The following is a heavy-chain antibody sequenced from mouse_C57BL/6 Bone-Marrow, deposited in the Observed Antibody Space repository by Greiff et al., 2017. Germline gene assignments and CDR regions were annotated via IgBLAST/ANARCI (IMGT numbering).Heavy chain of an antibody. CDR3: ASFNNWYFDV. V-gene: IGHV3-6*01. J-gene: IGHJ1*03. CDR1: GYSITSGYY. Sequence: EVQVVESGPGLVKPSQSLSLTCSVTGYSITSGYYWNWIRQFPGNKLEWMGYISYDGSNNYNPSLKNRISITRDTSKNQFFLKLNSVTTEDTATYYCASFNNWYFDVWGTGTTVTVSS. CDR2: ISYDGSN.